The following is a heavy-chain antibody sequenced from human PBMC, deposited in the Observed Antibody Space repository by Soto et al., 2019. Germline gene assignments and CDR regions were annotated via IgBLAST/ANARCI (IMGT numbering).Heavy chain of an antibody. CDR1: GGSISSGDYY. CDR2: IYYSGST. J-gene: IGHJ6*02. Sequence: PSETLSLTCTVSGGSISSGDYYWSWIRQPPGKGLEWIGYIYYSGSTYYNPSLKSRVTKSVDTSKNQLSLKLSSVTAADTAVYYCARYLYYYDSSDYYWKHMDVWGQGTTVT. CDR3: ARYLYYYDSSDYYWKHMDV. D-gene: IGHD3-22*01. V-gene: IGHV4-30-4*01.